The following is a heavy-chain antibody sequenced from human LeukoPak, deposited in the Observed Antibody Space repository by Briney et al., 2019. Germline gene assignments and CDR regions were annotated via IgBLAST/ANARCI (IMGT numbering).Heavy chain of an antibody. V-gene: IGHV6-1*01. CDR3: ARGGQGDGYSADEAFDM. CDR2: TYYRSKWYS. J-gene: IGHJ3*02. CDR1: GDSVSSNSTA. Sequence: SQTLSLTCAITGDSVSSNSTACNWIRQSPSRGLEWLGRTYYRSKWYSDYAVSVKSRITINPDTSKNQFSLQLNSVTPEDTAVYYCARGGQGDGYSADEAFDMWGQGTMVTVSS. D-gene: IGHD5-24*01.